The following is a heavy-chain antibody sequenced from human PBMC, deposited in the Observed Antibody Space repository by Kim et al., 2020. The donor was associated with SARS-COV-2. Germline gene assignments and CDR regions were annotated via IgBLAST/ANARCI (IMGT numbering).Heavy chain of an antibody. Sequence: GGSLRLSCAASGFTFSSYAMTWVRQAPGKGLEWVSAISGRGDSTDYADSVKGRFTISRDNPKNTMYLQMNSLRAEDAAIYYCAKRASYLDNWGQGTLVTV. V-gene: IGHV3-23*01. CDR3: AKRASYLDN. J-gene: IGHJ4*02. CDR2: ISGRGDST. CDR1: GFTFSSYA.